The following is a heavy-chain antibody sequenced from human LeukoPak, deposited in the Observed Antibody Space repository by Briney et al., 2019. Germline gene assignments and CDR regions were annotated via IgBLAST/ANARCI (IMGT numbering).Heavy chain of an antibody. CDR1: GLTIKIYS. V-gene: IGHV3-23*01. J-gene: IGHJ4*02. D-gene: IGHD2-15*01. CDR2: IFGSGGSP. CDR3: GKTTVGYSSGRYPGWPVDY. Sequence: PGGSLRLSCAASGLTIKIYSMYWVRQAPGKGLEWISGIFGSGGSPHYADSVKGRFTISRDNSQEIVYLQLDSLRVEDTALYYCGKTTVGYSSGRYPGWPVDYWGQGALVTVSS.